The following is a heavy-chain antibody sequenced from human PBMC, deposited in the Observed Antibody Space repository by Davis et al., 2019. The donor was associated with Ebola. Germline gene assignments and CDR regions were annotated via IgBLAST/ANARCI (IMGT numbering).Heavy chain of an antibody. CDR3: AREPGSGSYYSP. V-gene: IGHV3-7*01. J-gene: IGHJ5*02. CDR2: IKQDGSEK. CDR1: GFTFSSYW. D-gene: IGHD3-10*01. Sequence: PGGSLRLSCAASGFTFSSYWMSWVRQAPGKGLEWVANIKQDGSEKYYVDSVKGRFTISRDNAKNSLYLQMSSLRVEDTAVYFCAREPGSGSYYSPWGQGSLVTVSS.